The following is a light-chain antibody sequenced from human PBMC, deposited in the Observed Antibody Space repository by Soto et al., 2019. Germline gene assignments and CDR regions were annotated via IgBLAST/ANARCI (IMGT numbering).Light chain of an antibody. Sequence: DIQMTQSPSTLSASVGERVTITCRASQSISSWLAWYQQKPGKAPKLLIYDASSLESGVPSGFSGSGSGTEFTLTISSLQPDDFATYYGQQYNSYPLTFGGGTKV. J-gene: IGKJ4*01. CDR1: QSISSW. V-gene: IGKV1-5*01. CDR3: QQYNSYPLT. CDR2: DAS.